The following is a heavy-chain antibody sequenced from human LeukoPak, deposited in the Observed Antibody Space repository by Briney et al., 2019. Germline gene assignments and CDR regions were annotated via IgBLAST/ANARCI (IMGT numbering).Heavy chain of an antibody. Sequence: ASVKVSCKAFGYTFTGYYMHWVRQAPGQGLEWMGWINPNSGGTNYAQKFQGRVTMTRDTSISTAYMELSRLRSDDTAVYYCARVVDYYDSSGPVEYFDYWGQGTLVTVSS. CDR1: GYTFTGYY. CDR2: INPNSGGT. D-gene: IGHD3-22*01. CDR3: ARVVDYYDSSGPVEYFDY. V-gene: IGHV1-2*02. J-gene: IGHJ4*02.